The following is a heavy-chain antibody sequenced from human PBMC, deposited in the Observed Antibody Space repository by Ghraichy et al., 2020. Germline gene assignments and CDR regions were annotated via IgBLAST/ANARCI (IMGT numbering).Heavy chain of an antibody. CDR3: ARDLVEYYDFWSGPNKDDAFDI. J-gene: IGHJ3*02. Sequence: ASVKVSCKASGYTFTSYGISWVRQAPGQGLEWMGWISAYNGNTNYAQKLQGRVTMTTDTSTSTAYMELRSLRSDDTAVYYCARDLVEYYDFWSGPNKDDAFDIWGQGTMVTVSS. V-gene: IGHV1-18*01. D-gene: IGHD3-3*01. CDR2: ISAYNGNT. CDR1: GYTFTSYG.